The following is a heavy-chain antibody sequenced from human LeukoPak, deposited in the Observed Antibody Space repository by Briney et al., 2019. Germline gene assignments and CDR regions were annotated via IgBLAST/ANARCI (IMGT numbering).Heavy chain of an antibody. Sequence: RASVKVSCKASGYIFTSYGISWVRQAPGQGLEWMGWISAYNGNTNYAQKLQGRVTMTTDTSTSTAYMELRSLRSDDTAVYYCATSSVAPEWYYYYYGMDVWGQGTTVTVSS. CDR1: GYIFTSYG. J-gene: IGHJ6*02. D-gene: IGHD6-19*01. CDR3: ATSSVAPEWYYYYYGMDV. CDR2: ISAYNGNT. V-gene: IGHV1-18*01.